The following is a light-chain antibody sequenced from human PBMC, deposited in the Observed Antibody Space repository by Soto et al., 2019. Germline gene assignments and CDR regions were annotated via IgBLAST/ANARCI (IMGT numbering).Light chain of an antibody. CDR3: QQYNNWPPFT. J-gene: IGKJ2*01. CDR2: GAS. Sequence: EIVMTQSPATLSVSPGEGATLSCRASQSVSSKLAWFQQKPGQAPRLLIYGASTRATGIPARSSGSGSGTEFTLTISGLQSEDFAVYYCQQYNNWPPFTFGQGTKLEIK. V-gene: IGKV3-15*01. CDR1: QSVSSK.